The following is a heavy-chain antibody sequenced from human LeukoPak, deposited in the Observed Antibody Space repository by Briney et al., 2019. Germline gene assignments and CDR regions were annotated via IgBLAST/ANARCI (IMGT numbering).Heavy chain of an antibody. CDR3: ARGRRPPVWSGYSYYFDY. V-gene: IGHV4-34*01. Sequence: PSETLSLTCAVYGGSFSGYYWSWIRQPPGKGLEWIGEINHSGSTNYNPSLKSRVTISADTSKNQFSLKLSSVTAADTAVYYCARGRRPPVWSGYSYYFDYWGQGTLVTVSS. D-gene: IGHD3-3*01. J-gene: IGHJ4*02. CDR1: GGSFSGYY. CDR2: INHSGST.